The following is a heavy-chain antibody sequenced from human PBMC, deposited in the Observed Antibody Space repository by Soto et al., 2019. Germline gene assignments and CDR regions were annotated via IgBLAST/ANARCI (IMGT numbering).Heavy chain of an antibody. CDR2: ISGSGGST. J-gene: IGHJ4*02. Sequence: EVQLLESGGGLVQPGGSLRLSCAASGFTFSSYAMNWVRQAPGKGLEWVSVISGSGGSTYYADSVKGRFTISRDNSKNTLYLQMNSLSAEDTAVYYCARRSSGWYLDYWGQGTLVTVSS. V-gene: IGHV3-23*01. CDR1: GFTFSSYA. CDR3: ARRSSGWYLDY. D-gene: IGHD6-19*01.